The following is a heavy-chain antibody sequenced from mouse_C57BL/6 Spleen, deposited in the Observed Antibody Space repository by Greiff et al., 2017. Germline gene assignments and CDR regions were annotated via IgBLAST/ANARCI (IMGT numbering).Heavy chain of an antibody. J-gene: IGHJ2*01. V-gene: IGHV1-39*01. CDR1: GYSFTDYN. CDR3: ARDHYGSSYFDY. CDR2: INPNYGTT. Sequence: EVKVVESGPELVKPGASVKISCKASGYSFTDYNMNWVKQSNGKSLEWIGVINPNYGTTSYNQKFKGKATLTVDQSSSTAYMQLNSLTSEDSAVYYCARDHYGSSYFDYWGQGTTLTVSS. D-gene: IGHD1-1*01.